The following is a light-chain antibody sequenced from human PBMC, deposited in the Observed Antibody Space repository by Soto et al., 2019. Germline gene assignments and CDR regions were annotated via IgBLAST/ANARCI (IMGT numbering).Light chain of an antibody. J-gene: IGKJ1*01. CDR3: QRSYSTPWD. CDR2: AAS. CDR1: QSIRSN. Sequence: DIHMTQSPSSLSSSLGDRVTITFLAIQSIRSNLNWYQQKPGKAPKLLIYAASRLQSGVPSRFSGSGSASGTDFTLTISSLQPGDFATYYCQRSYSTPWDFGQGTKVDI. V-gene: IGKV1-39*01.